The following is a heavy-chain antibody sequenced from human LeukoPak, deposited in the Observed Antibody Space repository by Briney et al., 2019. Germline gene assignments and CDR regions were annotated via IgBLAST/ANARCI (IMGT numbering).Heavy chain of an antibody. Sequence: SETLSLTCTVSGGSISSYYWSWIRQPPGKGLEWIGYIYYSGSTNYNPSLKSRVTISVDTSKNQFSLKLSSVTAADTAVYYCARDTVTIHGGAFDIWGQGTMVTVSS. V-gene: IGHV4-59*01. CDR2: IYYSGST. CDR1: GGSISSYY. J-gene: IGHJ3*02. CDR3: ARDTVTIHGGAFDI. D-gene: IGHD3-3*01.